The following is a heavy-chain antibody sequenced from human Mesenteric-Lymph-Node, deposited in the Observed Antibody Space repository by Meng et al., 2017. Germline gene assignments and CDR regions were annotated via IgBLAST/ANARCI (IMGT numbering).Heavy chain of an antibody. CDR2: LTDNGAAT. J-gene: IGHJ4*02. Sequence: GESLKISCAASGFTFNRYDMIWVRQAPGKGLEWVSLLTDNGAATYYADSVKGRFTISRDNSKNTLYLQMNSLRAEDTAVYYCARGAFSESVTRYFDNWGQGTLVTVSS. V-gene: IGHV3-23*01. CDR1: GFTFNRYD. D-gene: IGHD5/OR15-5a*01. CDR3: ARGAFSESVTRYFDN.